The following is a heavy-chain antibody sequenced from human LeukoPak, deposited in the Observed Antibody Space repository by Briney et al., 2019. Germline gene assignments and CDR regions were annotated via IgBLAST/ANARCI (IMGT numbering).Heavy chain of an antibody. CDR2: IYHSGST. CDR1: GYSISSGYY. V-gene: IGHV4-38-2*01. J-gene: IGHJ5*02. D-gene: IGHD2-8*01. Sequence: SETLSLTCAVSGYSISSGYYWGWIRQPPGKGLEWIGSIYHSGSTYYNPSLKSRVTISVDTSKNQFSLKLSSVTAADTAVYYCARGVVLMVYAWGQGTLVTVSS. CDR3: ARGVVLMVYA.